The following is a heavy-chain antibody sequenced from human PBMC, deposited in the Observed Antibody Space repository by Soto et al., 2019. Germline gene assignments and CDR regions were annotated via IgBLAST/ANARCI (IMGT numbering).Heavy chain of an antibody. J-gene: IGHJ3*02. CDR1: GYSFTSYW. CDR3: ARQFDFWSGYYPDAFDI. Sequence: GESLKISCKGSGYSFTSYWIGWVRQMPGKGLEWMGIIYPGDSDTRYRPSFQGQVTISADKSISTAYLQWSSLKASDTAMYYCARQFDFWSGYYPDAFDIWGQWTMVTVSS. D-gene: IGHD3-3*01. V-gene: IGHV5-51*01. CDR2: IYPGDSDT.